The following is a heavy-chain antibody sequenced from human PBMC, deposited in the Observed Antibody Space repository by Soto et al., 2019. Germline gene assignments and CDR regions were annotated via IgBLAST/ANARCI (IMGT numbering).Heavy chain of an antibody. CDR2: ISSSGSTI. CDR3: ARTGYSSSYYYYYMDV. V-gene: IGHV3-11*01. CDR1: GFTFSDYY. Sequence: PGGSLRLSCAASGFTFSDYYTSWIRQAPGKGLEWVSYISSSGSTIYYADSVKGRFTISRDNAKNSLYLQMNSLRAEDTAVYYCARTGYSSSYYYYYMDVWGKGTTVTVSS. J-gene: IGHJ6*03. D-gene: IGHD6-6*01.